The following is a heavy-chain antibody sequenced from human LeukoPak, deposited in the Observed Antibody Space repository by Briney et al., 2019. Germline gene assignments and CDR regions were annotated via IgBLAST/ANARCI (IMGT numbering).Heavy chain of an antibody. Sequence: GGSLRLSCAASGFTFSSFAMNWVRQAPGKGLEWVSSISGSGGSTYYADSVKGRFTISRDNSKNTLYLHMNSLRAEDTAVYYCAKPPRGSGADYWGQGTLVTVSS. J-gene: IGHJ4*02. V-gene: IGHV3-23*01. CDR1: GFTFSSFA. CDR2: ISGSGGST. CDR3: AKPPRGSGADY. D-gene: IGHD3-10*01.